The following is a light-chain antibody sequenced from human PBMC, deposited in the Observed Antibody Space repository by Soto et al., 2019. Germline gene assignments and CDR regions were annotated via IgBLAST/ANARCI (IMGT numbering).Light chain of an antibody. J-gene: IGLJ2*01. V-gene: IGLV2-14*01. CDR2: AVS. CDR3: QAWDIDTGV. CDR1: ASDVGGYNY. Sequence: QSALTQPASVSGSPGQSITISCTGTASDVGGYNYVSWYQQHPGKAPKLMIHAVSNRPSGIPERFSGSNSGNTATLTISGTQAMDEADYYCQAWDIDTGVFGGGTKLTVL.